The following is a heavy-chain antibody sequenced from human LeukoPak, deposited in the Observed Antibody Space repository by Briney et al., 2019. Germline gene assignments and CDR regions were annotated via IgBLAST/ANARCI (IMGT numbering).Heavy chain of an antibody. CDR3: ARDTYRSDDY. Sequence: GGSLRLSCAASGFTFSSYAMSWVRQAPGKGLEWVASINEDGSDKYYVDSVKGRFTISRDNAKNSLYLQMNSLRAEDTAVYYCARDTYRSDDYWGQGTLVTVSS. CDR1: GFTFSSYA. V-gene: IGHV3-7*01. J-gene: IGHJ4*02. CDR2: INEDGSDK.